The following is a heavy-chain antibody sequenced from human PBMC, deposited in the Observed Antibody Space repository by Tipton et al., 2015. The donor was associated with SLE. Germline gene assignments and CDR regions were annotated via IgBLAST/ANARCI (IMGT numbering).Heavy chain of an antibody. D-gene: IGHD3-22*01. V-gene: IGHV4-59*01. CDR3: ARHQYYDEGYNWFDP. Sequence: LRLSCTVSGGSINYYYWSWIRQPPGKGLEWIGYIYYSGTTYNPSLKSRVTISVDTSKSQFSLNLSSVTAADTAVYYCARHQYYDEGYNWFDPWGQGTLVTVS. J-gene: IGHJ5*02. CDR1: GGSINYYY. CDR2: IYYSGTT.